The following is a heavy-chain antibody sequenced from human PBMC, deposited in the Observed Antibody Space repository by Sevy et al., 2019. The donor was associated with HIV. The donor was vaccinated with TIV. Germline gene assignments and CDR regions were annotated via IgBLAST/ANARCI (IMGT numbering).Heavy chain of an antibody. CDR3: SSGWSKETFDI. CDR1: GYSISNSYY. Sequence: SETLSLTCGVSGYSISNSYYWGWIRQPPGRGLEWLGSFYHNGSTYYNPSLKSRVTISADTSKNEFSVRLNSVTAADTAVYYCSSGWSKETFDIWGQGTRVTVSS. J-gene: IGHJ3*02. D-gene: IGHD6-19*01. V-gene: IGHV4-38-2*01. CDR2: FYHNGST.